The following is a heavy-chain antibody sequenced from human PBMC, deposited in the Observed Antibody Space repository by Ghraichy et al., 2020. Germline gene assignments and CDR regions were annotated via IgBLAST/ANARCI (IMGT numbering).Heavy chain of an antibody. J-gene: IGHJ3*02. CDR3: ARDVYYYDFWSGYYTGGAFDI. CDR1: GGTFSSYA. Sequence: SVKVSCKASGGTFSSYAISWVRQAPGQGLEWMGGIIPIFGTANYAQKFQGRVTITADESTSTAYMELSSLRSEDTAVYYCARDVYYYDFWSGYYTGGAFDIWGQGTMVTVSS. V-gene: IGHV1-69*13. CDR2: IIPIFGTA. D-gene: IGHD3-3*01.